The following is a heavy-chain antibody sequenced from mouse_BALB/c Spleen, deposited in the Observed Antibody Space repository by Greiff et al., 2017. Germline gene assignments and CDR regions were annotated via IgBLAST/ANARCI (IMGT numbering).Heavy chain of an antibody. CDR3: GAYGSTYYYAMDY. J-gene: IGHJ4*01. CDR2: IYPGDGDT. Sequence: QVHVKQSGAELARPGASVKLSCKASGYTFTSYWMQWVKQRPGQGLEWIGAIYPGDGDTRYTQKFKGKATLTADKSSSTAYMQLSSLASEDSAVYYCGAYGSTYYYAMDYWGQGTSVTVSS. V-gene: IGHV1-87*01. CDR1: GYTFTSYW. D-gene: IGHD1-1*01.